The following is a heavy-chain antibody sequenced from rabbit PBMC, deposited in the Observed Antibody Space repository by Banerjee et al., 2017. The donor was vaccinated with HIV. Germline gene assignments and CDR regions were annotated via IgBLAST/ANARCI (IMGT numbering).Heavy chain of an antibody. V-gene: IGHV1S40*01. J-gene: IGHJ4*01. CDR1: GFSFSSSYY. CDR2: IYAGSSGST. D-gene: IGHD6-1*01. Sequence: QSLEESGGDLVKPGASLTLTCTASGFSFSSSYYMCWVRQAPGKGLEWIACIYAGSSGSTYYASWAKGRFTISKTSSTTVTLQMTSLTAADTATYFCARTPGYAGYPYAFKLWGPGT. CDR3: ARTPGYAGYPYAFKL.